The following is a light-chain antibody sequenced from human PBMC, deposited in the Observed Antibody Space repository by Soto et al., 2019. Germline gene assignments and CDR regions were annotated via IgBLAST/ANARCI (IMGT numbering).Light chain of an antibody. Sequence: QSVLTQPPSASGTPGQMVTISCSGSSSNIGSNYVYWYQQLPGTAPKLLIHRNDQRPSGVPDRFSGSKSGTSASLAISGLRSEDEADFFCAVWDDSLSGVVFGGGTKLTVL. CDR2: RND. V-gene: IGLV1-47*01. J-gene: IGLJ2*01. CDR3: AVWDDSLSGVV. CDR1: SSNIGSNY.